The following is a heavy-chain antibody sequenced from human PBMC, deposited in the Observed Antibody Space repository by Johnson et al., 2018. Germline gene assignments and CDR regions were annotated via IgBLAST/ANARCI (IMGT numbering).Heavy chain of an antibody. Sequence: QVQLQESGGGVVQPGRSLRLSCAASGFIFSNYGMHWVRQAPGKGLEWVAVISYDGSNKYYADSVKGRFTISRDNSKNTLSMQMNSLRAEDTAVYYCAKGSYDDSSGYYYYYYGMDVWGQGTTVTVAS. D-gene: IGHD3-22*01. CDR2: ISYDGSNK. V-gene: IGHV3-30*18. CDR1: GFIFSNYG. CDR3: AKGSYDDSSGYYYYYYGMDV. J-gene: IGHJ6*02.